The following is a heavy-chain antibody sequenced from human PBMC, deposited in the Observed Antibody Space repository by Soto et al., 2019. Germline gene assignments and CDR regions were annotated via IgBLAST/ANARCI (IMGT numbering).Heavy chain of an antibody. J-gene: IGHJ4*02. CDR3: AKASPTSWYYFDY. D-gene: IGHD2-2*01. V-gene: IGHV3-30*18. CDR1: GFTFSTYA. Sequence: GSLRLSCAASGFTFSTYAMHWVRQAPGKGLEWVAVTSYDGGKKYFAESAKGRFTISRDNSRNTLYLQMNSLRAEDTAVYYCAKASPTSWYYFDYRGPGTLVTVSS. CDR2: TSYDGGKK.